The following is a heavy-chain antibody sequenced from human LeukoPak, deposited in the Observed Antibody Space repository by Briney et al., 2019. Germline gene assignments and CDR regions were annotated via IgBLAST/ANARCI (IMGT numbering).Heavy chain of an antibody. Sequence: GGSLRLSCAASGFTFSSYWMSWVRQAPGKGLEWVANIKQDGSEKYYVDSVKGRFTISRDNAKNSLYLQMNSLRAEDTAVYYCARDVLDYGGNVYYYYGMDVWGQGTTVTVSS. CDR2: IKQDGSEK. CDR1: GFTFSSYW. V-gene: IGHV3-7*01. J-gene: IGHJ6*02. D-gene: IGHD4-23*01. CDR3: ARDVLDYGGNVYYYYGMDV.